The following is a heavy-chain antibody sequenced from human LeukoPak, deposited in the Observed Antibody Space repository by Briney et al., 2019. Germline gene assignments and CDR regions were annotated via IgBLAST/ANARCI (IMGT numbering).Heavy chain of an antibody. CDR3: ARPLMVGGEGFYFDH. CDR2: IYPGDSDT. J-gene: IGHJ4*02. Sequence: GESLKISCKGSGYRFTSYWIGWVRQMPGKGLEWMGIIYPGDSDTRYSPSFQGQVTISADKSISTAYLQWSSLKASDTAMYYCARPLMVGGEGFYFDHWGQGTLVTVSS. CDR1: GYRFTSYW. D-gene: IGHD3-10*01. V-gene: IGHV5-51*01.